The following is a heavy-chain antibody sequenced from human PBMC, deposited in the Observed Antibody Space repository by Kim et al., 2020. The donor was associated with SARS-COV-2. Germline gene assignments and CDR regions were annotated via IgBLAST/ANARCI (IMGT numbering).Heavy chain of an antibody. D-gene: IGHD6-19*01. V-gene: IGHV3-23*01. Sequence: GGSLRLSCTASGFTFSSYAMTWVRQAPGKGLEWVSGISAGSGRIYYADSVKGRFTISRDNSKNTLYLQITSLSAEDTAVYYCARAERRLGADYFYYCHQGLLVTVSS. CDR1: GFTFSSYA. J-gene: IGHJ4*02. CDR3: ARAERRLGADYFYY. CDR2: ISAGSGRI.